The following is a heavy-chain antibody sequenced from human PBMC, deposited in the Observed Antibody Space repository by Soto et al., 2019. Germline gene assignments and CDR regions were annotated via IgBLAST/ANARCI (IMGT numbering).Heavy chain of an antibody. J-gene: IGHJ4*02. CDR2: VSHDGRNK. V-gene: IGHV3-30*18. D-gene: IGHD6-19*01. CDR3: ANVGRQWLVTSAGNY. Sequence: VQLVESGGGVVQPGRSLRLSCAASGFTFSDYAMHWVRQAPGKGREWVAVVSHDGRNKHYADSVKGRFTISRDSSKNTVYMEMTSLRAEDTAVYYCANVGRQWLVTSAGNYWGQGALVTVSS. CDR1: GFTFSDYA.